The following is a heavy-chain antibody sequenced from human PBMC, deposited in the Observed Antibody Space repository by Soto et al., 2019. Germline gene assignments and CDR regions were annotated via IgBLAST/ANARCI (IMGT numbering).Heavy chain of an antibody. CDR3: ARAAQTRNDWNDLGNWFAP. D-gene: IGHD1-1*01. J-gene: IGHJ5*02. CDR2: IIPFFGTT. Sequence: QVQLVQSGVEVKKPGSSVKVSCKASGGTFSNYGVSWVRQAPGHGLEWMGGIIPFFGTTNYAQKFQGRLTITADESTGTAYMELNRLMPADTAVYFCARAAQTRNDWNDLGNWFAPWGQGTLVNVSS. CDR1: GGTFSNYG. V-gene: IGHV1-69*01.